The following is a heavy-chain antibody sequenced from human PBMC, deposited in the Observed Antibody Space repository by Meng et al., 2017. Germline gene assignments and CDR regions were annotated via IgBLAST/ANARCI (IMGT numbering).Heavy chain of an antibody. Sequence: QVHLQLSGPGLVKASQTLSLTCAISGDSVSSKSAAWHWIRQSPSRGLEWLGRTFYRSKWFNNYAVSVRSRVTINPDTSKNPFSLHLKSVTPEDTAVYYCARVGPEGCIYYWRQLTLVTVSS. CDR3: ARVGPEGCIYY. CDR1: GDSVSSKSAA. CDR2: TFYRSKWFN. V-gene: IGHV6-1*01. D-gene: IGHD3-3*02. J-gene: IGHJ4*02.